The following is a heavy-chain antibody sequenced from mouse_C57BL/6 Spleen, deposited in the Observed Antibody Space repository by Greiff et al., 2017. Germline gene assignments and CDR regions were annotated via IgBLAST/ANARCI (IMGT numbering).Heavy chain of an antibody. Sequence: EVKLMESGGGLVKPGGSLKLSCAASGFTFSSYAMSWVRQTPEKRLEWVATISDGGSYTYYPDNVKGRFTISRDNAKNNLYLQMSHLKSEDTAMYYCARDYCGSMAYWGQGTLVTVSA. D-gene: IGHD1-1*01. CDR3: ARDYCGSMAY. V-gene: IGHV5-4*01. CDR2: ISDGGSYT. J-gene: IGHJ3*01. CDR1: GFTFSSYA.